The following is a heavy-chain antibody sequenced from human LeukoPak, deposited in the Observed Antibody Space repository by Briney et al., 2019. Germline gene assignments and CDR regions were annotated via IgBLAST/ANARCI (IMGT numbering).Heavy chain of an antibody. CDR1: GGSISNSNSY. D-gene: IGHD3-10*01. Sequence: SETLSLTCTVSGGSISNSNSYWGWIRQPPGKGLEWIGSIYYSGSTYYNPSLKSRVTISVDTSKNQFSLKLSSVTAADTAVYYCARTLYGSGSYHDAFDIWGQGTMVTVSS. CDR2: IYYSGST. CDR3: ARTLYGSGSYHDAFDI. V-gene: IGHV4-39*07. J-gene: IGHJ3*02.